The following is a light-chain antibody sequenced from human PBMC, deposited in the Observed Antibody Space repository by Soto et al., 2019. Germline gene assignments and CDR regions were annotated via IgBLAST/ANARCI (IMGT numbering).Light chain of an antibody. CDR1: QTISSY. CDR2: DAS. Sequence: EIVLTQSPATLSLSPGERATLSCRASQTISSYLAWYQQKPGQAPRLLIYDASNRATGIPARFSGSGSGTDFTLTISRLEPEDFAVYYCQQYGSSPWTFGQGTRLEIK. V-gene: IGKV3-20*01. CDR3: QQYGSSPWT. J-gene: IGKJ5*01.